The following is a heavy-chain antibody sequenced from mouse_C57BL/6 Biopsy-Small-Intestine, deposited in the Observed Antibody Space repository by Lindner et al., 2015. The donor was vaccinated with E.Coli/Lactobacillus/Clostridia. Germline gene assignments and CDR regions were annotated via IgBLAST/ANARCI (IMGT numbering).Heavy chain of an antibody. CDR2: FHPYDDDI. CDR3: ARGRGNYVYHFDY. J-gene: IGHJ2*01. D-gene: IGHD2-1*01. Sequence: QLQESGAELVKPGASVKMSCKASGYTFTTYPIEWMKQKHGKSLEWIGNFHPYDDDIKYNEKFKGKATLTVEKSSTTVYLELSRLTSDDSAVYYCARGRGNYVYHFDYWGQGTTLAVSS. V-gene: IGHV1-47*01. CDR1: GYTFTTYP.